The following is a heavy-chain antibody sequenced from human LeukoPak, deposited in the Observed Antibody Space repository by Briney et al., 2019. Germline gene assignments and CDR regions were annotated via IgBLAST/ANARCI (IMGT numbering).Heavy chain of an antibody. CDR3: ARLKSAAGNYYFDY. D-gene: IGHD6-13*01. J-gene: IGHJ4*02. CDR2: IYYSGST. V-gene: IGHV4-59*08. Sequence: PSETLSLTCTVSGGSISSYYWGWIRQPPGKGLEWIGYIYYSGSTNYNPSLKSRVTISVDTSKNQFSLKLSSVTAADTAVHYCARLKSAAGNYYFDYWGQGTLVTVSS. CDR1: GGSISSYY.